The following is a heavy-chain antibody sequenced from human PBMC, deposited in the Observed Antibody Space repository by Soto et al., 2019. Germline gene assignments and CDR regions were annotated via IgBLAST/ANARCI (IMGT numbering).Heavy chain of an antibody. Sequence: GGSLRLSCAASGFTFDDYAMHWVRQAPGKGLEWVSGISWNSGSIGYADSVKGRFTISRDNAKNSLYLQMNSLRAEDTALYYCAKDIVARGQWLVPPGYWGQGTLVTVSS. J-gene: IGHJ4*02. CDR1: GFTFDDYA. V-gene: IGHV3-9*01. D-gene: IGHD6-19*01. CDR3: AKDIVARGQWLVPPGY. CDR2: ISWNSGSI.